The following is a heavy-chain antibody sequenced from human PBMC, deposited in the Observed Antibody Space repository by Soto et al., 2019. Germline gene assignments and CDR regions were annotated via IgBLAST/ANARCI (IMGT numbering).Heavy chain of an antibody. Sequence: GGSLRLSCAASGFTFSNAWMSWVRQAPGKGLEWVGRSKSKTDGGTTDYAAPVKGRFTISRDDSKNTLYLQMNSLKTEDTAVYYCTTDLPYDSSGYSIDYWGQGTLVTVSS. CDR1: GFTFSNAW. J-gene: IGHJ4*02. CDR3: TTDLPYDSSGYSIDY. D-gene: IGHD3-22*01. CDR2: SKSKTDGGTT. V-gene: IGHV3-15*01.